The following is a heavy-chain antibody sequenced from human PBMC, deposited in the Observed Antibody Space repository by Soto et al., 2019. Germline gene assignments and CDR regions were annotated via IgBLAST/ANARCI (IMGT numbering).Heavy chain of an antibody. V-gene: IGHV1-3*01. CDR3: EIARSGYFSWFLFDP. J-gene: IGHJ5*02. CDR1: GYTFTSYA. CDR2: INAGNGNT. Sequence: ASVKVSCKASGYTFTSYAMHWVRQAPGQRLEWMGWINAGNGNTKYSQKFQGRVTITRDTSASTAYMELSSLRSEDTAVYYCEIARSGYFSWFLFDPWGQGTLVTVSS. D-gene: IGHD3-3*01.